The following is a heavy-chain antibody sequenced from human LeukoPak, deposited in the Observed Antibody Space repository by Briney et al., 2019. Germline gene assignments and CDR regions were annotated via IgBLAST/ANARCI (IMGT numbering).Heavy chain of an antibody. CDR3: ARDRHGSGSAHSFDP. CDR2: IYSTGST. D-gene: IGHD3-10*01. CDR1: GDSISSYY. Sequence: SETLSLTCTVSGDSISSYYWSWIRQPPGKGLEWIGYIYSTGSTNYNPSLKSRVTISVDTSKNQFSLKLSSVTAADTAVYYCARDRHGSGSAHSFDPWGQGTLVTVSS. V-gene: IGHV4-59*01. J-gene: IGHJ5*02.